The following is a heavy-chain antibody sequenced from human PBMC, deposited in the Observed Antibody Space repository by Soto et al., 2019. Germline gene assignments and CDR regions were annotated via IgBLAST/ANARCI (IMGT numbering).Heavy chain of an antibody. J-gene: IGHJ6*02. V-gene: IGHV6-1*01. D-gene: IGHD6-19*01. CDR1: GDSVSSNSAA. Sequence: SQTLSLTCAISGDSVSSNSAAWNWIRQSPSRGLEWLGRTYYRSKWYNDYAVSVKSRITINPDTSKNQFSLQLNSVTPEDTAVYYCARVRGSSFWYDRLYYYYGMDVWAQRTTVTGSS. CDR3: ARVRGSSFWYDRLYYYYGMDV. CDR2: TYYRSKWYN.